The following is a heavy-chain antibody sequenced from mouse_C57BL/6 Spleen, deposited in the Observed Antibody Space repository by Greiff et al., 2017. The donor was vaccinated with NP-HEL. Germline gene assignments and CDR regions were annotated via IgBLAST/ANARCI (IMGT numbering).Heavy chain of an antibody. D-gene: IGHD2-1*01. CDR1: GYSFTDYN. V-gene: IGHV1-39*01. J-gene: IGHJ1*03. Sequence: EVQLQESGPELVKPGASVKISCKASGYSFTDYNMNWVKQSNGKSLEWIGVINPNYGTTSYNQKFKGKATLTVDQSSSTAYMQLNSLTSEDSAVYYCARAFYYGNYGYFDVWGTGTTVTVSS. CDR2: INPNYGTT. CDR3: ARAFYYGNYGYFDV.